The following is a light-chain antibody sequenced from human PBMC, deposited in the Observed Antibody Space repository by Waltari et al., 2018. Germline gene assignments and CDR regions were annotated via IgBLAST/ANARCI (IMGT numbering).Light chain of an antibody. J-gene: IGKJ4*01. CDR1: QSISNY. V-gene: IGKV1-39*01. CDR3: QQSYSALALT. CDR2: AAS. Sequence: DIQMTQSPSSLSASVGDRVTITCRASQSISNYLSWYQQKPGKAPNFMIYAASSLQSGFPSRFSGSGSGTDFTITISSLQPEDFATYYCQQSYSALALTFGGGTKVEVK.